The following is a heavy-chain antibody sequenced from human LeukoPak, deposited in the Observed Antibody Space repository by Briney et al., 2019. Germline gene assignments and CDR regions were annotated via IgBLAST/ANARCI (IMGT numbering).Heavy chain of an antibody. J-gene: IGHJ4*02. Sequence: PSETLSLTCTVSGGSISTYYWSWIRQPPGKGLEWIGYIYYSGSTNYNPSLKSRVSISVDTSKNQFSLKLSSVTAADTAVYYCARGPYRIWYSFDYWGQGTLVTVSS. CDR1: GGSISTYY. D-gene: IGHD2-8*01. CDR2: IYYSGST. CDR3: ARGPYRIWYSFDY. V-gene: IGHV4-59*12.